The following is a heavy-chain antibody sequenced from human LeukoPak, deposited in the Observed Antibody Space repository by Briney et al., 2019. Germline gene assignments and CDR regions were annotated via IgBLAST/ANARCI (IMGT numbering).Heavy chain of an antibody. J-gene: IGHJ3*02. V-gene: IGHV6-1*01. Sequence: SQTLSLTCAISGDTVSSNSAAWNWIRQSPSRGLEWLGLTYYRSKWYNDYAVSVKSRITITPDTSKNQFSLHLNSVTPEDTAVYYCARDADIAAAATGGFDIWGQGTMVTVSS. CDR1: GDTVSSNSAA. D-gene: IGHD6-13*01. CDR2: TYYRSKWYN. CDR3: ARDADIAAAATGGFDI.